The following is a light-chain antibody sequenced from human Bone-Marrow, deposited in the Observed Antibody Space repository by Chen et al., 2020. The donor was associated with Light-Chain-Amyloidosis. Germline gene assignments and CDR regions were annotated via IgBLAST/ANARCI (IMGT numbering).Light chain of an antibody. CDR1: SSNIGSNT. CDR2: SNN. J-gene: IGLJ2*01. Sequence: QSALTQPPSASGTPGPRVPLSSSESSSNIGSNTVNWYQQLPGTAPKLLIYSNNQRPSGVPGRFSGAKSGTSASLAISGLQSEDEADYYCAAWDDSLNGVVFGGGTKLTVL. V-gene: IGLV1-44*01. CDR3: AAWDDSLNGVV.